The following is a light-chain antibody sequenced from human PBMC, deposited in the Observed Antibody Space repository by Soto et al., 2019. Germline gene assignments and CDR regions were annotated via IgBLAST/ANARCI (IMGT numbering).Light chain of an antibody. CDR2: AAS. CDR1: QSVGTW. CDR3: QQYNEYPLT. J-gene: IGKJ4*01. Sequence: DIQLPQSPSSLAASVGDRVTITCRASQSVGTWLGWYQQKPDRAPKSLIYAASKLQNGVPSRFNGSGSGTDFTLTIDSLQPEDLGTYYCQQYNEYPLTFGGGTKVEI. V-gene: IGKV1D-16*01.